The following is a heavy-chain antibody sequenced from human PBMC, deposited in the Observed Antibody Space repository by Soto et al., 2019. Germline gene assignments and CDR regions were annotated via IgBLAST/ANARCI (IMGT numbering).Heavy chain of an antibody. Sequence: SVKVSCKASGYTFTYRYLHWVRQAPGQALEWMGWITPFNGNTNYAQKFQDRVTITRDRSMSTAYMELSSLRSEDTAMYYCARSYDSSRIGPWGMDVWGQGTTVTVSS. CDR3: ARSYDSSRIGPWGMDV. V-gene: IGHV1-45*02. D-gene: IGHD3-22*01. J-gene: IGHJ6*02. CDR2: ITPFNGNT. CDR1: GYTFTYRY.